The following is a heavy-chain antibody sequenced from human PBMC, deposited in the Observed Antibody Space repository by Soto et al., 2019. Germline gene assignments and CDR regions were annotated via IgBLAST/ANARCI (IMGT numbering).Heavy chain of an antibody. D-gene: IGHD4-4*01. V-gene: IGHV4-30-2*01. CDR3: AREGFGSNDDYYYYYGMDV. CDR1: GGSISSGGYS. CDR2: IYHSGST. Sequence: SETLSLTCAVSGGSISSGGYSWSWIRQPPGKGLEWIGYIYHSGSTYYNPSLKSRVTISVDRSKNQFSLKLSSVTAADTAVYYCAREGFGSNDDYYYYYGMDVWGQGTTVTVSS. J-gene: IGHJ6*02.